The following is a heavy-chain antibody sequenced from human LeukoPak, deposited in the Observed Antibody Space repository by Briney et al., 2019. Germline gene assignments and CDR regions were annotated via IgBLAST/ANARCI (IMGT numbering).Heavy chain of an antibody. CDR1: GGSIISYY. Sequence: SETLSLTCAVSGGSIISYYWSWIRQPPGKGLEWIGYIYYSGSTKYNPSLKSRVTISVDTSKNQFSLKLSSVTAADTAVYYYARARWATSYYYYYYMDVWGKGTTVTISS. V-gene: IGHV4-59*01. CDR2: IYYSGST. J-gene: IGHJ6*03. CDR3: ARARWATSYYYYYYMDV. D-gene: IGHD5-12*01.